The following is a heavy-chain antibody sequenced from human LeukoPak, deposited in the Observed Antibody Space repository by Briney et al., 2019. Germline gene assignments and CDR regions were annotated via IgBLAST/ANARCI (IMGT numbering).Heavy chain of an antibody. V-gene: IGHV1-2*02. CDR2: INPNSGGT. D-gene: IGHD4-17*01. Sequence: ASVKVSCKASGYTFTDYHIHWVRQAPGQGLEWIGWINPNSGGTNYAQNFQGRVTMTRDTSISTAYMEVSRLTYDDTAIYYCARGSWATVTIAGPHDYWGQGTLVTVSS. CDR3: ARGSWATVTIAGPHDY. CDR1: GYTFTDYH. J-gene: IGHJ4*02.